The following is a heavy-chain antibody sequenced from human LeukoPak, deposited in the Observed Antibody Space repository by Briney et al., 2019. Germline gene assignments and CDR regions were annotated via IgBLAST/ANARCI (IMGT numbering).Heavy chain of an antibody. Sequence: PGGSLRLSCAASGFTVSSNYMSWVRQAPGKGLEWVSVIYSGGSTYYADSVKGRFTISRDNSKNTLYLQMNSLRAEDTAVYYCARGRRDGYPRVFDYWGQGTLVTVSS. CDR3: ARGRRDGYPRVFDY. CDR1: GFTVSSNY. D-gene: IGHD5-24*01. J-gene: IGHJ4*02. V-gene: IGHV3-66*01. CDR2: IYSGGST.